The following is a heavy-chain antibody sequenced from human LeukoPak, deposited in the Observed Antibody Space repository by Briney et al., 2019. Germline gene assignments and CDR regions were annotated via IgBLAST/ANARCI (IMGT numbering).Heavy chain of an antibody. CDR2: ISSSSGTI. V-gene: IGHV3-48*02. CDR3: ARAGYYYASGSYGIHFDY. CDR1: AFTFSSYS. Sequence: PGGSLRLSCAASAFTFSSYSLNWVRQAPGKGLEWVSYISSSSGTIYYTDSVKGRFTISRDNAKNSLYLQMNSLRDGDTAVYYCARAGYYYASGSYGIHFDYWGQGTLVTVSS. D-gene: IGHD3-10*01. J-gene: IGHJ4*02.